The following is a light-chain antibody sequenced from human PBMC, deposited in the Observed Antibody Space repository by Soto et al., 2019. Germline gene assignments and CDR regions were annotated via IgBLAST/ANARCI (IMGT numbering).Light chain of an antibody. Sequence: DIQMTQSPSSVSASVGDRVAITCRASQGIRTWLAWYQQKPGKAPKVLIYAASSLQSGVPSRFSGSGSGTDFTLTISSLQPADSVTYSSQQSNSFPLTFGQGTKVDIK. CDR3: QQSNSFPLT. CDR2: AAS. CDR1: QGIRTW. V-gene: IGKV1-12*01. J-gene: IGKJ1*01.